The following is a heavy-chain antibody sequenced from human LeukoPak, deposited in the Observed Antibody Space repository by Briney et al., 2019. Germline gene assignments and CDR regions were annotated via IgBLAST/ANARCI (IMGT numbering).Heavy chain of an antibody. D-gene: IGHD3-22*01. CDR3: ARERRDDSTSFDP. V-gene: IGHV1-46*01. Sequence: ASVKVSCKASGYTFTSYYMHWVRQAPGQGLEWMGIINPSGGSTSYAQKFQGRVTMTRDMSTSTVYMELSSLRSEDTAVHYCARERRDDSTSFDPWGQGTLVTVSS. CDR2: INPSGGST. CDR1: GYTFTSYY. J-gene: IGHJ5*02.